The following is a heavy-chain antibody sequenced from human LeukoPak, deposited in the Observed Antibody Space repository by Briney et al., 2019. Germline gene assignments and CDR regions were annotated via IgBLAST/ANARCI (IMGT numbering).Heavy chain of an antibody. J-gene: IGHJ6*02. CDR2: ISYDGSNK. D-gene: IGHD2-15*01. V-gene: IGHV3-30*18. Sequence: PGGSLRLSCAASGFTFSSYGMHWVRQAPGKGLEWVAAISYDGSNKYYADSVKGRFTISRDNSKNTLYLQMNSLRAEDTAVYYCAKGYCSGGSCYGLGYYYYYGMDVWGQGTTVTVSS. CDR3: AKGYCSGGSCYGLGYYYYYGMDV. CDR1: GFTFSSYG.